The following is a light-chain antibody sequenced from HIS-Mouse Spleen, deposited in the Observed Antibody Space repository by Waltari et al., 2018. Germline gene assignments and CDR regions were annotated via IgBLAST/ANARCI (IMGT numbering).Light chain of an antibody. J-gene: IGLJ2*01. CDR3: QTWGTCNVV. CDR2: LNSDGSH. V-gene: IGLV4-69*01. Sequence: QLVLTQSPSASASLGASVKLTCTLSSGHSSYAIAWHQQQPEKGPRYLMKLNSDGSHRKGDGIPGRFSGSSSGAARYLAISSLQSEDEADYYCQTWGTCNVVFGGGTKLTVL. CDR1: SGHSSYA.